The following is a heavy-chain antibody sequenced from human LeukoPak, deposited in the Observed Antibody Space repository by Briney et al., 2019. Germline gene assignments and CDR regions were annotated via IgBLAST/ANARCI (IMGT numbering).Heavy chain of an antibody. CDR1: GFTVSSNY. CDR2: IYSGGST. CDR3: AKDRGSSGYYHNDAFDI. D-gene: IGHD3-22*01. V-gene: IGHV3-66*01. J-gene: IGHJ3*02. Sequence: GGSLRLSCAASGFTVSSNYMSWVRQAPGKGLEWVSVIYSGGSTYYADSVKGRFTISRDNSKNTLYLQMNSLRAEDTAVYYCAKDRGSSGYYHNDAFDIWGQGTMVTVSS.